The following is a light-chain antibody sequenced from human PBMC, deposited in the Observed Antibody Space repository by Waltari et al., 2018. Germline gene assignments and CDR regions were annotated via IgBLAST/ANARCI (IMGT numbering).Light chain of an antibody. CDR2: YDS. Sequence: SYVLTQPPPESVAPGKTASITCGGKTTESKSVNWYQQKPGQAPILVISYDSDRPSGIPERFSGSNSGNTATLTISRVEAGDEADYYCQVWDANTDPGVFGTGTEVTVL. J-gene: IGLJ1*01. CDR1: TTESKS. V-gene: IGLV3-21*04. CDR3: QVWDANTDPGV.